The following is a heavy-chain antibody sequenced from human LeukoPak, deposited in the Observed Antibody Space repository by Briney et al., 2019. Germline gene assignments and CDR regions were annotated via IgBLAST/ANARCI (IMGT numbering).Heavy chain of an antibody. Sequence: SETLSLTCAVYGGSFSGYYWSWIRQPPGKGLEWIGEINHSGSTYYNPSLKSRVTISVDRSKNQFSLKLSSVTAADTAVYYCARGEYSSSPGGYYYYMDVWGKGTTVTVSS. CDR2: INHSGST. V-gene: IGHV4-34*01. CDR3: ARGEYSSSPGGYYYYMDV. CDR1: GGSFSGYY. D-gene: IGHD6-6*01. J-gene: IGHJ6*03.